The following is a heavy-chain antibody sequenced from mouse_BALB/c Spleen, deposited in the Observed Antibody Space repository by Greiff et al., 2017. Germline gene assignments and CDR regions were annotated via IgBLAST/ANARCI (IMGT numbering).Heavy chain of an antibody. Sequence: EVQLQQSGPSLVKPSQTLSLTCSVTGDSITSGYWNWIRKSPGNKLEYMGYISYSGSTYYNPSRKSRISIIRDPTKNQYYLKLNSVTTEDTATYYCARGNYGYAMDYWGQGTSVTVSS. V-gene: IGHV3-8*02. CDR3: ARGNYGYAMDY. D-gene: IGHD1-1*01. CDR2: ISYSGST. J-gene: IGHJ4*01. CDR1: GDSITSGY.